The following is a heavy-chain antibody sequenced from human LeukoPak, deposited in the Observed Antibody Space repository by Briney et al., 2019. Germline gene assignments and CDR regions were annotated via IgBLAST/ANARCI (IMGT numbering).Heavy chain of an antibody. D-gene: IGHD3-22*01. Sequence: SETLSLTCAVYGGSFSGYYWTWIRQTPGKGLEWIGEVKYTGSTNCNPSLKSRVTMSIDMSKNQFFLILTSVTAADTAVYYCARGPPLNPGDYDSSGYYYFDYWGQGTLVTVSS. J-gene: IGHJ4*02. CDR2: VKYTGST. CDR1: GGSFSGYY. V-gene: IGHV4-34*01. CDR3: ARGPPLNPGDYDSSGYYYFDY.